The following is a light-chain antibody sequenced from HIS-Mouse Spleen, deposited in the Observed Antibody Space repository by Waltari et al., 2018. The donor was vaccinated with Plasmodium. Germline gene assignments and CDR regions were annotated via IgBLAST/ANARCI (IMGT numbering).Light chain of an antibody. Sequence: EIVLTQSPATLSLSPGERATLSCRASQSVSSYLAWYQKKPGQAPRLLIYDASNRATGIPARCSGSESGTDFTLTISSLEPEDFAVYYCQQRSNWPRVLTFGGGTKVEIK. CDR1: QSVSSY. J-gene: IGKJ4*01. CDR2: DAS. V-gene: IGKV3-11*01. CDR3: QQRSNWPRVLT.